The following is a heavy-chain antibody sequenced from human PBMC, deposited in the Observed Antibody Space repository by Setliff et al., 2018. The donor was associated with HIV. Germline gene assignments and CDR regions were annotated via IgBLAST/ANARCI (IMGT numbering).Heavy chain of an antibody. V-gene: IGHV3-21*01. CDR2: ISGGGKSI. D-gene: IGHD2-2*01. CDR1: GFTFSSYT. Sequence: GGSLRLSCAPSGFTFSSYTMHWVRQAPGKGLEWVASISGGGKSIYYADSVKGRFTISRDNADRSLYLQMNSLRAEDKAVYYCVKDEEYIGVVSATMNMPGYYHYYYMDVWGKGSTVTVSS. CDR3: VKDEEYIGVVSATMNMPGYYHYYYMDV. J-gene: IGHJ6*03.